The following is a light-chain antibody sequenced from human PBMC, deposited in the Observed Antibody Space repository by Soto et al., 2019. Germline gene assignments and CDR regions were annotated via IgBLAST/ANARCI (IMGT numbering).Light chain of an antibody. CDR2: DAS. CDR3: QQRSNWPLPGLT. V-gene: IGKV3-11*01. Sequence: EIVLTQSPATLSLSPGERATLSCRASQSVSSYLAWYQQKPGQAPRLLIYDASNRATGIPARFSGSGSGTDFTLTISSLEPEDFAVYYCQQRSNWPLPGLTFGGGTKVEIK. J-gene: IGKJ4*01. CDR1: QSVSSY.